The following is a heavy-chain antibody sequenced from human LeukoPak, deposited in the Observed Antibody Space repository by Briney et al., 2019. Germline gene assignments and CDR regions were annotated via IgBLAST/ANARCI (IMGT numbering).Heavy chain of an antibody. CDR2: IRSTANGYAT. J-gene: IGHJ4*02. Sequence: QSGGSLRLSCAASGFTFSNYGMHWVRQASGKGLEWVGRIRSTANGYATAYAASVKGRFTISRDDSKNTAYLQMDSLKTEDTAVYYCTGNYYGSGSYADFDYWGQGTLVTVSS. CDR1: GFTFSNYG. CDR3: TGNYYGSGSYADFDY. D-gene: IGHD3-10*01. V-gene: IGHV3-73*01.